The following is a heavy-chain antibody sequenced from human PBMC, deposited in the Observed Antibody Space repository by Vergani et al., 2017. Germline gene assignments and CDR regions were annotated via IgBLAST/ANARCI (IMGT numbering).Heavy chain of an antibody. D-gene: IGHD4-17*01. CDR3: ARHPLRFEDYFDY. CDR1: GGSISSSSYY. Sequence: QLQLQESGPGLVKPSETLSLTCTVSGGSISSSSYYWGWIRQPPGKGLEWIGSIYYSGSTYYNPSLKSRVTISVDTSKNQFSLKLSSVTAADTAVYYCARHPLRFEDYFDYWGQGTLVTVSS. CDR2: IYYSGST. J-gene: IGHJ4*02. V-gene: IGHV4-39*01.